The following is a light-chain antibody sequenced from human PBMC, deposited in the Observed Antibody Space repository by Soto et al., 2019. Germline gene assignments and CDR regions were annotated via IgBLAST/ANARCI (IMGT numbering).Light chain of an antibody. CDR3: CSYTSSNTWV. CDR2: EVN. J-gene: IGLJ3*02. Sequence: QSALTQPASGSGSPGQSITISCTGSNSDVGAYNYVSWYQQHPGKAPKLMIYEVNDRPSGVSNRFSGSKSGNTASLTISGLQSEDEADYYCCSYTSSNTWVFGGGTKLTVL. CDR1: NSDVGAYNY. V-gene: IGLV2-14*01.